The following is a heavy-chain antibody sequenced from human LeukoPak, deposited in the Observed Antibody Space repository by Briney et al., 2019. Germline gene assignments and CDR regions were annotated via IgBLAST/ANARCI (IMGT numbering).Heavy chain of an antibody. J-gene: IGHJ4*02. CDR1: GGSISSSSYY. V-gene: IGHV4-39*01. Sequence: SETLSLTRTVSGGSISSSSYYWGWIRQLPGKGLEWIGSIYYSGSTYYNPSLKSRVTISVDTSKNQFSLKLSSVTAADTAVYYCARLEEGLGDYWGQGTLVTVSS. D-gene: IGHD3-10*01. CDR2: IYYSGST. CDR3: ARLEEGLGDY.